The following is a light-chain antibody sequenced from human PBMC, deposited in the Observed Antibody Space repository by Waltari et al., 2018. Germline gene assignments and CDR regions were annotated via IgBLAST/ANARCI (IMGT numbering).Light chain of an antibody. Sequence: QSALTQPRSVSGSPGQSVTISCTGTSSDVGGYNYVTWYQQHPDKAPKVMIYDVSKRPSGVPDRFSGSKSGNRASLTISGLQAEDEADYYCCSYAGSYTFVFGGGTKLTVL. J-gene: IGLJ3*02. V-gene: IGLV2-11*01. CDR2: DVS. CDR3: CSYAGSYTFV. CDR1: SSDVGGYNY.